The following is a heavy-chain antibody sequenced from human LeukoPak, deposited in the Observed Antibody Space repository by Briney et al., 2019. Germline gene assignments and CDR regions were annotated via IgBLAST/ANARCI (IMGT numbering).Heavy chain of an antibody. CDR2: INPNSGGT. CDR1: GYTFTGYY. CDR3: ARDSESMVRKFDY. D-gene: IGHD3-10*01. V-gene: IGHV1-2*02. J-gene: IGHJ4*02. Sequence: ASVKVSCKASGYTFTGYYMHWVRQAPGQGLEWMGWINPNSGGTNYAQKFQGRVTMTRDTSISTAYMELSRLRSDDTAVYYCARDSESMVRKFDYWGQGTLVTVSS.